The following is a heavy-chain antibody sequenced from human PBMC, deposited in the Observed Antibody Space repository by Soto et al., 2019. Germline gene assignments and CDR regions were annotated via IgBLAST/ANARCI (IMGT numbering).Heavy chain of an antibody. CDR2: INHSGST. Sequence: SETLSLTCAVYGGSFSGYYWSWIRQPPGKGLEWIGEINHSGSTNYNPSLKSRVTISVDTSKNQFSLKLSSVTAADTAVYYCARGSTNYADVWGQGTTVTVSS. CDR1: GGSFSGYY. J-gene: IGHJ6*02. CDR3: ARGSTNYADV. V-gene: IGHV4-34*09. D-gene: IGHD1-1*01.